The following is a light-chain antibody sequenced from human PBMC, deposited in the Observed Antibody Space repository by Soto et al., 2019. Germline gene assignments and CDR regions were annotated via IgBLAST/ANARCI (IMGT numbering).Light chain of an antibody. CDR3: QHYNNWWT. Sequence: EIVMTQSPATLSVSPGERATLSCRASQSVSSNLAWYQQKPGQAPRLLIYGASTRATGIPARFSGSGSGTEFTLTSSSLQYEDFADYYCQHYNNWWTFGQGTKVEIK. J-gene: IGKJ1*01. V-gene: IGKV3-15*01. CDR1: QSVSSN. CDR2: GAS.